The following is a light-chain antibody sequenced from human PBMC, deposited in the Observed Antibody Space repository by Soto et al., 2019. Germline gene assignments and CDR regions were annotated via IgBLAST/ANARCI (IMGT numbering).Light chain of an antibody. V-gene: IGKV2D-29*01. J-gene: IGKJ4*01. Sequence: VLTQTPLSLSVTPGQPASISCKSAQSLVYSDGKTYLYLYLQKPGQPPQPLIYGDSNRFSGGPGRVSSSGSGTDCTLTISRVGAADVGWYFRMQSISRLTRGGGTKVDVK. CDR2: GDS. CDR1: QSLVYSDGKTY. CDR3: MQSISRLT.